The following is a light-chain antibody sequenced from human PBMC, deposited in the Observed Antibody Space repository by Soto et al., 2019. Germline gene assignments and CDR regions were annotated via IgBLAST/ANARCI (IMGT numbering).Light chain of an antibody. Sequence: QSVLTQPASLSGSPGQSITVSCTGTSSDVGGYNYVSWYQQHPGKAPRLMIYDVTNRPSGVSDRFSGSKSGNTASLTISGLQAEDEADYYCSSYRRGSTYVFGTGTQLTVL. V-gene: IGLV2-14*03. CDR3: SSYRRGSTYV. J-gene: IGLJ1*01. CDR2: DVT. CDR1: SSDVGGYNY.